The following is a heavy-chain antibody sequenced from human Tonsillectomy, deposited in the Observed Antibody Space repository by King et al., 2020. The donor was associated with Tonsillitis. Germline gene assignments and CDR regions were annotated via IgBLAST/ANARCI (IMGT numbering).Heavy chain of an antibody. J-gene: IGHJ4*02. CDR1: GYSISTNNW. CDR2: IYYSGST. V-gene: IGHV4-28*01. CDR3: AKKVAGSIAFYS. Sequence: QLQESGPGLVKPSDTLSLTCAVSGYSISTNNWWGWIRQPPGKGLEWIGYIYYSGSTHDNASLKSRVTMSVDTSTNKFSLRLTSVTAEDTAVYYCAKKVAGSIAFYSWGQGTLVTVSS. D-gene: IGHD6-13*01.